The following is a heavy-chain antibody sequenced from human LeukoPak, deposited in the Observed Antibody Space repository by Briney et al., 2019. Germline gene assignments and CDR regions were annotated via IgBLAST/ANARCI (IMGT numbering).Heavy chain of an antibody. CDR3: ARFPAMATGYFDY. D-gene: IGHD5-18*01. V-gene: IGHV4-61*02. J-gene: IGHJ4*02. CDR1: GGSISSGSYY. Sequence: SQTLSLTCTVSGGSISSGSYYWSLIRQPAGKGLQWIGRIYTSGSTNYNPSLKSRVTISVDTSKNQFSLKLSSVTAADTAVYYCARFPAMATGYFDYWGQGTLVTVSS. CDR2: IYTSGST.